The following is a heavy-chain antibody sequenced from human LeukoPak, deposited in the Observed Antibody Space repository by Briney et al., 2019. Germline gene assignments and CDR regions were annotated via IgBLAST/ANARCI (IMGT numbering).Heavy chain of an antibody. CDR2: ISGSGGST. CDR1: GFTFSCYA. J-gene: IGHJ4*02. V-gene: IGHV3-23*01. D-gene: IGHD6-25*01. Sequence: GVSLRLSCAASGFTFSCYAMSWVRQAPGKGLEWVSAISGSGGSTYYADSVKGRFTISRDNSKNTLYLQMNSLRAEDTAVYYCAKEGQRRGVVDYWGQGTLVTVSS. CDR3: AKEGQRRGVVDY.